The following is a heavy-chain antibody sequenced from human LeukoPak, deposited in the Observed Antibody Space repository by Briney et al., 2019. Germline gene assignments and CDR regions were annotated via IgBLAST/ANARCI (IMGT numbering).Heavy chain of an antibody. Sequence: SETLSLTCTVSGGSISSHYWSWIRQPPGKGLEWIGYIYYSGSTNYNPSLKSRVTISVDTSKNQFSLKLSSVTAADTAVYYCARGRAAAAPYYFDYWGQETLVTVSS. CDR2: IYYSGST. D-gene: IGHD6-13*01. J-gene: IGHJ4*02. CDR1: GGSISSHY. CDR3: ARGRAAAAPYYFDY. V-gene: IGHV4-59*11.